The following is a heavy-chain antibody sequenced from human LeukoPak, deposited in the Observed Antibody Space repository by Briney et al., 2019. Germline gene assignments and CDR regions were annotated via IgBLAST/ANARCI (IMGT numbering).Heavy chain of an antibody. D-gene: IGHD3-3*01. CDR3: AKGFLGWLATGLWFDP. CDR1: GFTFDDYA. CDR2: ISWNSGSI. Sequence: PGGSLRLSCAASGFTFDDYAMHWVRQAPGKGLEWVSGISWNSGSIGYADSVKGRFTISRDNAKNSLYLQMNSLRAEDMALYYCAKGFLGWLATGLWFDPWGQGTLVTVSS. J-gene: IGHJ5*02. V-gene: IGHV3-9*03.